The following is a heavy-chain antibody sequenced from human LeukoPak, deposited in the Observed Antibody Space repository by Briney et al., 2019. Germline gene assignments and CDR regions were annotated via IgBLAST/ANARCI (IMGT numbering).Heavy chain of an antibody. CDR3: ARDWSSGWYLGNWFDP. J-gene: IGHJ5*02. CDR2: ISYDGSNK. D-gene: IGHD6-19*01. CDR1: GFTFSSYA. V-gene: IGHV3-30*04. Sequence: GGSLRLSCAASGFTFSSYAMHWVRQAPGKGLEWVAVISYDGSNKYYAGSVKGRFTISRDNSKNTLYLQMNSLRAEDTAVYYCARDWSSGWYLGNWFDPWGQGTLVTVSS.